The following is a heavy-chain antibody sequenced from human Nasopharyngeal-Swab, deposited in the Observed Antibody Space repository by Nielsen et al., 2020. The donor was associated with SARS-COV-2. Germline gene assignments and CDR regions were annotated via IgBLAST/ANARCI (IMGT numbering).Heavy chain of an antibody. Sequence: GESLKISCAASGFTFSDYYMSWIRQAPGKGLEWVAYISSDRSIYTFYADSVKGRFTISRDTAKNSLSLQMDSLRVEDTAVYFCARVEDNFGDYIDYWGQGTLVAVSS. V-gene: IGHV3-11*06. D-gene: IGHD4-17*01. CDR1: GFTFSDYY. J-gene: IGHJ4*02. CDR2: ISSDRSIYT. CDR3: ARVEDNFGDYIDY.